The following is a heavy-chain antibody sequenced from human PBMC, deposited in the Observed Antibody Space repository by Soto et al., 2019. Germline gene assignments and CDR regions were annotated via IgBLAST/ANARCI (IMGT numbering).Heavy chain of an antibody. D-gene: IGHD6-13*01. CDR2: IIPIFGTA. CDR3: ASWRGRAAAGTRVFDY. Sequence: ASVKVSCKASRGTFRSYAISWVRQAPGQGLEWMGGIIPIFGTANYAQKFQGRVTITADESTSTAYMELSSLRSEDTAVYYCASWRGRAAAGTRVFDYWGQGTLVTVSS. J-gene: IGHJ4*02. V-gene: IGHV1-69*13. CDR1: RGTFRSYA.